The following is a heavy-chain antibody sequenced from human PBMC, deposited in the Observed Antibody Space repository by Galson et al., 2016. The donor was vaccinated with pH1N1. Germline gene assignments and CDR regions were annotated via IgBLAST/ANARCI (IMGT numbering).Heavy chain of an antibody. CDR1: GFTLSNYW. D-gene: IGHD1-1*01. Sequence: LRLSCAASGFTLSNYWMHWVRQAPGKGLVWVARINTDGSTTTYADSVKGRFTVSRDNAKNTLYLQMNSLRVEDSAVYYCVRAPIGNDGYWGQGTLVTVSS. J-gene: IGHJ4*02. CDR2: INTDGSTT. CDR3: VRAPIGNDGY. V-gene: IGHV3-74*01.